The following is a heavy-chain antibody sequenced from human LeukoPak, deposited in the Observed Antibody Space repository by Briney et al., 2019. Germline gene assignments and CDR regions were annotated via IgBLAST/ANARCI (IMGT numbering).Heavy chain of an antibody. CDR1: GFNFCRCA. CDR3: AKEVLVVIESYLEK. J-gene: IGHJ4*02. Sequence: GGAPRLSCSGSGFNFCRCAMNWVRQGPGEGLEWVSTITGSGQTAYYSDSVKGRFTTSRDDSKNTLYLEMSSLRAEDTAIYYCAKEVLVVIESYLEKWGQGTLVTVSS. V-gene: IGHV3-23*01. D-gene: IGHD3-22*01. CDR2: ITGSGQTA.